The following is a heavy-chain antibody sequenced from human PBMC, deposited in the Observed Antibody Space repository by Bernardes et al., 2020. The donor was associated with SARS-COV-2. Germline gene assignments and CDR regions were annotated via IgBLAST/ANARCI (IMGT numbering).Heavy chain of an antibody. J-gene: IGHJ4*02. CDR3: AKGTRMGGAGYEY. V-gene: IGHV3-21*06. CDR1: GFMFSNYS. CDR2: LDKTSTYI. Sequence: GGSLRLSCLASGFMFSNYSINWVRQAPGKGLEWVSSLDKTSTYIYYADSLKGRVTISRDNAKNSLYLQINSLRDEDTAVYYCAKGTRMGGAGYEYWGQGTLVTVSS. D-gene: IGHD6-13*01.